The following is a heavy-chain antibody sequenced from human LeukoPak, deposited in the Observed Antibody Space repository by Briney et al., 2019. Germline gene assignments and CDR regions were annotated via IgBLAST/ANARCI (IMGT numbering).Heavy chain of an antibody. D-gene: IGHD1-14*01. Sequence: GGSPSLSCVGSGFTFSSYWMTWVRQAPGKGLEWVANIKDDGSEKYSVDSVKGRFTISRDNAKNLLYLQMSSLRAEDTAVYYCARARINYWGQGSLVTVSS. CDR3: ARARINY. J-gene: IGHJ4*02. CDR1: GFTFSSYW. V-gene: IGHV3-7*04. CDR2: IKDDGSEK.